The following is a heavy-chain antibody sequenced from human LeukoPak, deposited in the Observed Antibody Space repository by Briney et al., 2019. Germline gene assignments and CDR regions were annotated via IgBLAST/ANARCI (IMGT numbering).Heavy chain of an antibody. J-gene: IGHJ3*02. D-gene: IGHD6-19*01. CDR1: GGSISSYY. CDR3: AGSSGWNDAFDI. CDR2: VYYSGST. Sequence: SETLFLTCTVSGGSISSYYWSWIRQPPGKGLEWIGYVYYSGSTKYNPSLKSRVTISVDTSKNQLSLKLSSVTVADTAVYYCAGSSGWNDAFDIWGQGTMVTVSS. V-gene: IGHV4-59*03.